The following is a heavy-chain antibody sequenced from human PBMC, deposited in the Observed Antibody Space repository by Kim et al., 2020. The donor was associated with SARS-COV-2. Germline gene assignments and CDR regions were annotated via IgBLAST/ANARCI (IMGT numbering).Heavy chain of an antibody. Sequence: NPSLKSRVTISVDTSKNQFYRKLSSVTAADTAVYYCASWGTVANGEGDYWGQGTLVTVSS. J-gene: IGHJ4*02. D-gene: IGHD5-12*01. V-gene: IGHV4-34*01. CDR3: ASWGTVANGEGDY.